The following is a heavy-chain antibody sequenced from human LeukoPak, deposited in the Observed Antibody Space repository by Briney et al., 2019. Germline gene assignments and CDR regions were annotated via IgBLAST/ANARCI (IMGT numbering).Heavy chain of an antibody. CDR3: ARAPTLAARMWAFDI. V-gene: IGHV4-39*07. J-gene: IGHJ3*02. CDR1: GGSINTGDYY. D-gene: IGHD6-6*01. CDR2: INHSGST. Sequence: SETLSLTCTVSGGSINTGDYYWGWIRQPPGKGLEWIGEINHSGSTNYNPSLKSRVTISVDTSKNQFSLKLSSVTAADTAVYYCARAPTLAARMWAFDIWGQGTVVTVSS.